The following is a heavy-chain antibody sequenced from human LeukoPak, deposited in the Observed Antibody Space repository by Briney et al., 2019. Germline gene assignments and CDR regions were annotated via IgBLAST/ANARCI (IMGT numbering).Heavy chain of an antibody. CDR3: AKRAWPYDILTGYFYYYYYGMDV. CDR1: GFTFSSYA. J-gene: IGHJ6*02. Sequence: GGSLRLSCAASGFTFSSYAMSWVRQAPGKGLKWVSAISGSGGSTYYADSVKGRFTISRDNSKNTLYLQMNSLRAEDTAVYYCAKRAWPYDILTGYFYYYYYGMDVWGQGTTVTVSS. V-gene: IGHV3-23*01. CDR2: ISGSGGST. D-gene: IGHD3-9*01.